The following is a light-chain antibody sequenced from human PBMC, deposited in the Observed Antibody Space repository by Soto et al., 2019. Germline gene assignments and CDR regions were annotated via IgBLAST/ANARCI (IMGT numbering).Light chain of an antibody. V-gene: IGKV1-5*01. CDR3: QEYNSYSGT. CDR1: QSLWIW. CDR2: DAS. Sequence: DIQMTQSPSTLSASVGDRVTITCRASQSLWIWLACHQQKPGKAPKLLIYDASTLKSGVPSRFSGSGSGTKFTLTISSLQPDDFATYYCQEYNSYSGTFGQGTKVDIK. J-gene: IGKJ1*01.